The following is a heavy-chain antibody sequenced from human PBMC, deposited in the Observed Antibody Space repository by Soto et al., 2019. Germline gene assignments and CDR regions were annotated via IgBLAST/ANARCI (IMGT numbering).Heavy chain of an antibody. J-gene: IGHJ4*02. Sequence: ASVKVSCKASGYTFTSYDINWVRQATGQGLEYLGWMNPNSGSTSYAQKFQGRVTMTRDTSTSTVYMELSSLRSEDTAVYYCARDIGGFRYYYDSSGYSFDYWGQGTLVTVSS. V-gene: IGHV1-8*01. D-gene: IGHD3-22*01. CDR3: ARDIGGFRYYYDSSGYSFDY. CDR2: MNPNSGST. CDR1: GYTFTSYD.